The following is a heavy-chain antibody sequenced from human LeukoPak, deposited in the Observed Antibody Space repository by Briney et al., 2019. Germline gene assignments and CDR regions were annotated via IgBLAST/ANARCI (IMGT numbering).Heavy chain of an antibody. Sequence: SETLSLTYTVSGGSLSSSSYYWGWIRQPPGKGLEWIGSIYYSGSTYYNPSLKSRVTISVDTSKNQFSLKLSSVTAADTAVYYCARDPSPIAAHDYYYYMDVWGKGTTVTVSS. CDR1: GGSLSSSSYY. D-gene: IGHD6-6*01. CDR3: ARDPSPIAAHDYYYYMDV. CDR2: IYYSGST. J-gene: IGHJ6*03. V-gene: IGHV4-39*07.